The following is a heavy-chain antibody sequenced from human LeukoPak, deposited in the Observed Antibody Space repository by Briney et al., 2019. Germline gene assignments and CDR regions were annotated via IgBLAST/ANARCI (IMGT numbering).Heavy chain of an antibody. CDR2: IYYSGST. CDR1: GGSISSSSYY. Sequence: SETLSLTCTVSGGSISSSSYYWGWIRQHPGKGLEWIGYIYYSGSTYYNPSLKSRVTISVDTSKNQFSLKLSSVTAADTAVYYCAREGDDSSGYYPFDYWGQGTLVTVSS. J-gene: IGHJ4*02. V-gene: IGHV4-31*03. D-gene: IGHD3-22*01. CDR3: AREGDDSSGYYPFDY.